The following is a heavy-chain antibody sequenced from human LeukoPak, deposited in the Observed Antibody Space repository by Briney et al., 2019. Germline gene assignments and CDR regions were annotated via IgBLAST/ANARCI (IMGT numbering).Heavy chain of an antibody. J-gene: IGHJ4*02. CDR2: IYSGGST. CDR3: ARDTWGPRDY. Sequence: GGSLRLSCAASGFTVSSNYMSWVRQAPGKGLEWVSVIYSGGSTYYADSVKGRFTISRDYSKNTLYLQMNSLRAEDTAVYYCARDTWGPRDYWGQGTLVTVSS. D-gene: IGHD1-26*01. V-gene: IGHV3-53*01. CDR1: GFTVSSNY.